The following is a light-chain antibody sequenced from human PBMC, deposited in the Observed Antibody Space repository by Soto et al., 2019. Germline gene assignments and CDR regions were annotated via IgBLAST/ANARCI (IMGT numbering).Light chain of an antibody. V-gene: IGKV1-9*01. CDR3: QQLNSYPPT. CDR1: QGISSY. Sequence: IQLTQSPSSLSASVGDRVTVTCRARQGISSYLAWYQQQPGKDPTLLIYTASTLQRGVSSRFSGSGSGTDFTLTISSLQPEDFATYYCQQLNSYPPTFGQGTKLEIK. CDR2: TAS. J-gene: IGKJ2*01.